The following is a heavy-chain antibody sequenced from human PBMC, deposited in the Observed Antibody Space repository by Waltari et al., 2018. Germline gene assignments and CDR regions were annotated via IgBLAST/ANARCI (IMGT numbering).Heavy chain of an antibody. CDR1: GYTFTSYD. J-gene: IGHJ6*02. Sequence: QVQLVQPGAEVKKPGASVQVSCKASGYTFTSYDINWVRQATGQGLEWMGWMNPNSGNTGYAQKFQGRVTITRNTSISTAYMELSSLRSEDTAVYYCARGDSGYDLYYYYGMDVWGQGTTVTVSS. D-gene: IGHD5-12*01. CDR3: ARGDSGYDLYYYYGMDV. V-gene: IGHV1-8*03. CDR2: MNPNSGNT.